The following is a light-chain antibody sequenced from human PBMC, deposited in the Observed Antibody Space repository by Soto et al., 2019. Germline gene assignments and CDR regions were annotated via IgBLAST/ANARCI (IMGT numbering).Light chain of an antibody. CDR1: SGSIASNY. V-gene: IGLV6-57*02. CDR2: EDN. J-gene: IGLJ7*01. Sequence: NFMLTQPHSVSESPGKTVTTSCTGSSGSIASNYVQWYQQRPDSAPTTVIYEDNQRPSRVPDPFSGSIDSSSNSVSLTISGLKTEEEADYYCQPYDRPIHHAVF. CDR3: QPYDRPIHHAV.